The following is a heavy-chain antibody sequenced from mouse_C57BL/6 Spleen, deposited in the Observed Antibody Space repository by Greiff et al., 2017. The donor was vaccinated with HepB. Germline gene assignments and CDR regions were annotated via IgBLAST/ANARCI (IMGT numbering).Heavy chain of an antibody. V-gene: IGHV5-12*01. CDR3: ARLEDYAMDY. Sequence: EVKLMESGGLVQPGGSLKLSCAASGFTFSDYYMYWVRQTPEKRLEWVAYISNGGGSTYYPDTVKGRFTISRDNAKNTLYLQMSRLKSEDTAMYYCARLEDYAMDYWGQGTSVTVSS. CDR2: ISNGGGST. J-gene: IGHJ4*01. CDR1: GFTFSDYY.